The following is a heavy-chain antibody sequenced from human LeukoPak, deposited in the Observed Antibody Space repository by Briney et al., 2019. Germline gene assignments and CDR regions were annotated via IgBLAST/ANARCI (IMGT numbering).Heavy chain of an antibody. V-gene: IGHV5-51*01. D-gene: IGHD3-9*01. J-gene: IGHJ5*02. CDR3: ARRKYFDTWFDP. Sequence: GESLKISCKGSGYSFTNYWIGWVRPVPGKGPEGMGIIHPSDSQTIYTPSFQGQVTISADRSINTAYLQWSSLRASDTAMYYCARRKYFDTWFDPWGQGTLVTVSS. CDR2: IHPSDSQT. CDR1: GYSFTNYW.